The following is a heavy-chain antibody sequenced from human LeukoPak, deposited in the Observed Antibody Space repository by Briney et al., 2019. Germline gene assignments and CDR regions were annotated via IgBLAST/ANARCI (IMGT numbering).Heavy chain of an antibody. CDR2: TYYRSKWYN. Sequence: SQTLSLTCAISGDSVSSNSAAWNWIRQSPSRGLEWLGRTYYRSKWYNDYAVSVKSRITINPDTSKNQFSLQLNSVTPEDTAVYYCARVLSWRFRFGESRNWYFDLWGRGTLVTVSS. V-gene: IGHV6-1*01. CDR3: ARVLSWRFRFGESRNWYFDL. D-gene: IGHD3-10*01. CDR1: GDSVSSNSAA. J-gene: IGHJ2*01.